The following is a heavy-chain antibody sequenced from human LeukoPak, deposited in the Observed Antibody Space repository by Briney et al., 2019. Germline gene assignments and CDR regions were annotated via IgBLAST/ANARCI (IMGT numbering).Heavy chain of an antibody. CDR2: TYYRSKWYN. D-gene: IGHD2-15*01. J-gene: IGHJ6*02. V-gene: IGHV6-1*01. CDR3: ARSKRVVVVAATIRYYYYGMDV. CDR1: GDSVSSNSAA. Sequence: SQTLSLTCAISGDSVSSNSAAWNWIRQSPSRGLEWLGRTYYRSKWYNDYAVSVKSRITINPDTSKNQFSLQLNSVTPEDTAVYYCARSKRVVVVAATIRYYYYGMDVWGQGTTVTVSS.